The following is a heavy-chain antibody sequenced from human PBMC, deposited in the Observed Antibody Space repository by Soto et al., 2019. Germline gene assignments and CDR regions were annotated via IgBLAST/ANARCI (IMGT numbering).Heavy chain of an antibody. D-gene: IGHD6-19*01. Sequence: QVQLQESGPGLVKPSETLSLTCTVSGGSISSYYWSWIRQPPGKGPEWIGYIYYSGSTNYNPSLKSPVTTSVDTSHDRFSPKLSAVTAADTAEYYCARGRQWGDSWGQGTMVTVSS. V-gene: IGHV4-59*01. CDR1: GGSISSYY. CDR3: ARGRQWGDS. CDR2: IYYSGST. J-gene: IGHJ3*02.